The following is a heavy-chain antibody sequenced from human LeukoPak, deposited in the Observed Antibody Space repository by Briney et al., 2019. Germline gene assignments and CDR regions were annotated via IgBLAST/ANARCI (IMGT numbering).Heavy chain of an antibody. CDR2: IYHSGST. CDR3: ARDFADTITVTGDVYYMDV. CDR1: GGSISSSNW. V-gene: IGHV4-4*02. J-gene: IGHJ6*03. Sequence: SGTLSLTCAVSGGSISSSNWWSWVRQPPGKGLEWIGEIYHSGSTNYNPSLKSRVTISVDKSKNQFSLKLNSVTAADTAVYYCARDFADTITVTGDVYYMDVWGKGTTVTVSS. D-gene: IGHD5-24*01.